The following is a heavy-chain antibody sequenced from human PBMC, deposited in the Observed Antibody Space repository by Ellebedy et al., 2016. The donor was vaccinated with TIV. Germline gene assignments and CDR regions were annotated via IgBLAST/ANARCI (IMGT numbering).Heavy chain of an antibody. CDR2: IKQDGSEK. J-gene: IGHJ3*02. Sequence: GGSLRLXXAASGFTFSSYWMSWVRQAPGKGLEWVANIKQDGSEKYYVDSVKGRFTISRDNAKNSLYLQMNSLRAEDTAVYYCARGDYGDHHDAFDIWGQGTMVTVSS. D-gene: IGHD4-17*01. CDR3: ARGDYGDHHDAFDI. V-gene: IGHV3-7*01. CDR1: GFTFSSYW.